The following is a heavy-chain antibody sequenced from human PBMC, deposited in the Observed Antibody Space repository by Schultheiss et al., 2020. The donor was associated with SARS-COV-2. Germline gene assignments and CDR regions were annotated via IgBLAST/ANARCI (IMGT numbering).Heavy chain of an antibody. Sequence: GESLKISCKASGYTFSTYGISWVRQAPGQGLEWMGWINGNNGRTNYAQNFQDRITMTKETSTDTVYLDLRRLESDDTAIYYCARGVTDLAPLDFWGQGTLVTVSS. V-gene: IGHV1-18*01. J-gene: IGHJ4*02. CDR1: GYTFSTYG. CDR3: ARGVTDLAPLDF. CDR2: INGNNGRT.